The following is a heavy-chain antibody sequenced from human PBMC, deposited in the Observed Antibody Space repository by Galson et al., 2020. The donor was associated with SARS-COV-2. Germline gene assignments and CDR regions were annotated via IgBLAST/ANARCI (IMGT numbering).Heavy chain of an antibody. CDR3: ARDSDSITIFGVATNYYYYYGMDV. CDR2: IWYDGSNK. Sequence: TGGSLRLSCAASGFTFSSYGMHWVRQAPGTGLERVAVIWYDGSNKYYADSVKGRFTISRANSKNTLYLQMNSLRAEDTAVYYCARDSDSITIFGVATNYYYYYGMDVWGQGTTVTVSS. J-gene: IGHJ6*02. CDR1: GFTFSSYG. D-gene: IGHD3-3*01. V-gene: IGHV3-33*01.